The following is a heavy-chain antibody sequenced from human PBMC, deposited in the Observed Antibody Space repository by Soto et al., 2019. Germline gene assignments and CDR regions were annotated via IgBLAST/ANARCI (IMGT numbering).Heavy chain of an antibody. CDR3: ARQSPDYLGSVGWFDP. D-gene: IGHD1-26*01. J-gene: IGHJ5*02. CDR2: IYYSGTT. V-gene: IGHV4-39*01. CDR1: GGSISRSSYY. Sequence: SETLSLTCTVSGGSISRSSYYWVWIRQPPGKGLEWIGSIYYSGTTYYNPSLKSRVTISVDTSKNQSSLKLRSVTAADTAVYYCARQSPDYLGSVGWFDPWGQGTLVTVSS.